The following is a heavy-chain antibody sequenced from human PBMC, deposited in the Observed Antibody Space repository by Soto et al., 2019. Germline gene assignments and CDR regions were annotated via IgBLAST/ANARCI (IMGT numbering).Heavy chain of an antibody. Sequence: QVQLVQSGAEVKKPGSSVKVSCKTSRDTFNKYAFNWVRQAPGQGLEWMGWIIPIFSSRNYAEKFQGRVTLTGDDFTRTAHMELRSLRFEDTAVYYCARGETYLGVWGQGTTVTVSS. D-gene: IGHD3-16*01. J-gene: IGHJ6*02. CDR3: ARGETYLGV. CDR2: IIPIFSSR. CDR1: RDTFNKYA. V-gene: IGHV1-69*01.